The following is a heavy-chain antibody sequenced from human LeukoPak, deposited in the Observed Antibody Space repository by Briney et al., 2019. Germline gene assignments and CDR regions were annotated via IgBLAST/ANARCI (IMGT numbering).Heavy chain of an antibody. CDR3: ARDPSSGSYPGSFDY. J-gene: IGHJ4*02. V-gene: IGHV3-30-3*01. CDR1: GFTFISYA. CDR2: ISYDGSNK. D-gene: IGHD1-26*01. Sequence: GGSLRLSCAASGFTFISYAMHWARQAPGKGLEWVAVISYDGSNKYYADSVKGRFTISRDNSKNTLYLQMNSLRAEDTAVYYCARDPSSGSYPGSFDYWGQGTLVTVSS.